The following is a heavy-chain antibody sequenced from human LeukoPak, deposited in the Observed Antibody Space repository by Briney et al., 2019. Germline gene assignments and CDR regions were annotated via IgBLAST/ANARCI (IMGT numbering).Heavy chain of an antibody. D-gene: IGHD2-15*01. Sequence: GGSLRLSCAASGFTFDDYAMHWVRQAPGKGLECVSGISWNSGSIGYADSVKGRFTISRDNAKNSLYLQMNSLRAEDTALYYCAKDMVSILSGFDIWGQGTMVTVSS. CDR3: AKDMVSILSGFDI. CDR2: ISWNSGSI. CDR1: GFTFDDYA. J-gene: IGHJ3*02. V-gene: IGHV3-9*01.